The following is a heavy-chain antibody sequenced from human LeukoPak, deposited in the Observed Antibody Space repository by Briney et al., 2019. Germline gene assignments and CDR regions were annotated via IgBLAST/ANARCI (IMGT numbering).Heavy chain of an antibody. Sequence: GGSLRLSCAVSGFTFSTKSMNWVRQAPGKGLEWVSYITADSGTTYYTDSVKGRFTISRDNAKNSLYLQMNSLRDEDTAVYYCASRDYFDYWGQGTLVTVSS. V-gene: IGHV3-48*02. CDR2: ITADSGTT. CDR3: ASRDYFDY. J-gene: IGHJ4*02. CDR1: GFTFSTKS.